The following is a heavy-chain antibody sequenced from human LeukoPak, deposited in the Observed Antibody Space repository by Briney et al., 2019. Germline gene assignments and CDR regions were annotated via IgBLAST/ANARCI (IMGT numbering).Heavy chain of an antibody. V-gene: IGHV4-39*07. J-gene: IGHJ4*02. CDR1: GGSISSSSYY. D-gene: IGHD6-13*01. Sequence: PSETLSLTCTVSGGSISSSSYYWGWIRQPPGKGLEWIGSIYYSGSTYYNPSLKSRVTISVDTSKNQFSLKLSSVTAADTAVYYCARCETEKVIAAAGMGLFDYWGQGTLVTVSS. CDR2: IYYSGST. CDR3: ARCETEKVIAAAGMGLFDY.